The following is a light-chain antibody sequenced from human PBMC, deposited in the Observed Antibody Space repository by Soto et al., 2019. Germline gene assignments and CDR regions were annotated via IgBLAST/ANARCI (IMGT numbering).Light chain of an antibody. Sequence: QSVLTQPASVSGSPGQSITVSCAGTSSDVGGYNLVSWYQQHPGKAPKLIIYEGTERPSGISPRFSGSKSGNTASLTISGLQAEDEADYYCSSYTGSNNYYLFGSGTKVTVL. CDR3: SSYTGSNNYYL. J-gene: IGLJ1*01. V-gene: IGLV2-23*01. CDR2: EGT. CDR1: SSDVGGYNL.